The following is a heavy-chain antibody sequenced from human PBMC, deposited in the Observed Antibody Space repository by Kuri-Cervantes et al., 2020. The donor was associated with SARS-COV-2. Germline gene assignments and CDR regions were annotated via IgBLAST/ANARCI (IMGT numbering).Heavy chain of an antibody. CDR1: GFTFSSYW. J-gene: IGHJ3*02. D-gene: IGHD5-24*01. Sequence: GGSLRLSCAASGFTFSSYWMSWVRQAPGKGLEWVANIKQDGSEKYYVDSVKGRFTISRDNAKNSLYLQMNSPRAEDTAVYYCAREEWLHIHDAFDIWGQGTMVTVSS. V-gene: IGHV3-7*04. CDR2: IKQDGSEK. CDR3: AREEWLHIHDAFDI.